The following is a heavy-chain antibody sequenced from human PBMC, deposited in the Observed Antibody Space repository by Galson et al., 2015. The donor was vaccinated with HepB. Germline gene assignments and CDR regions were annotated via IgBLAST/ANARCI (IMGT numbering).Heavy chain of an antibody. V-gene: IGHV5-51*03. CDR3: ARNPRAAAPPFGWFDP. Sequence: QSGAEVKKPGESLKISCKGSGYSFTSYWIVWVRQVPGKGLEWMGITYPGDSDTRYSLSFQGHVTISADKSISTAYLQWGSLKASDTAIYYCARNPRAAAPPFGWFDPWGQGTLVTVSS. CDR1: GYSFTSYW. J-gene: IGHJ5*02. D-gene: IGHD6-6*01. CDR2: TYPGDSDT.